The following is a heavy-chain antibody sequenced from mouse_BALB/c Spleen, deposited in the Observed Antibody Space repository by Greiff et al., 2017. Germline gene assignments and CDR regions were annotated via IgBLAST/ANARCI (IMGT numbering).Heavy chain of an antibody. CDR1: GFSLTSYG. V-gene: IGHV2-4-1*01. Sequence: VKLVESGPGLVQPSQSLSITCTVSGFSLTSYGVHWVRQSPGKGLEWLGVIWSGGSTDYNAAFISRLSISKDNSKSQVFFKMNSLQADDTAIYYCARNSIYDGYLYFDYWGQGTTLTVSS. CDR3: ARNSIYDGYLYFDY. CDR2: IWSGGST. D-gene: IGHD2-3*01. J-gene: IGHJ2*01.